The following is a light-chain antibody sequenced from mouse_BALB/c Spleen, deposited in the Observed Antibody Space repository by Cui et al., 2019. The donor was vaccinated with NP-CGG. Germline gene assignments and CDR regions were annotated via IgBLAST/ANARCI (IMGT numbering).Light chain of an antibody. CDR3: ALWYNNHWV. Sequence: QAGVTQESALNTAPGETVTLTCRASTGAVTSNNFANWVQEKPDHLFTGLIGGTNNRAPGVPARFSGSLIGDKAALTITGAQTEDEAIYFCALWYNNHWVFGGGTKLTVL. CDR1: TGAVTSNNF. CDR2: GTN. J-gene: IGLJ1*01. V-gene: IGLV1*01.